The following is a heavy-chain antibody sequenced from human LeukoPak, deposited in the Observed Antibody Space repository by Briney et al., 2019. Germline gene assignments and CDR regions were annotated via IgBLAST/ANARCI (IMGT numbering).Heavy chain of an antibody. D-gene: IGHD3-22*01. CDR1: GFTFSSYA. CDR3: AKGPAYYYDSSGYPFDY. CDR2: ISGSGGST. V-gene: IGHV3-23*01. J-gene: IGHJ4*02. Sequence: GGSLRLSCAASGFTFSSYAMSWVRQAPGKGLEWVSAISGSGGSTYYADSVKGRFTISRDNSKNTLYLQMNSLRAEDTAVYYCAKGPAYYYDSSGYPFDYWGQGTLVTVPS.